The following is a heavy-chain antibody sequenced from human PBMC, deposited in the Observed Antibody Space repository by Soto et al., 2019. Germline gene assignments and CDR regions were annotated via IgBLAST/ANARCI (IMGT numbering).Heavy chain of an antibody. J-gene: IGHJ1*01. CDR1: GFTFSSYT. CDR3: AREMKQLVQEGFLQH. Sequence: PGGSLRLSCAASGFTFSSYTMHWVRQAPGKGLEWVSSISTGSSYIYYADSLKGRFTISRDNAGNSLYLQMNSLRAEDTAVYYCAREMKQLVQEGFLQHWGQGTLVTAPQ. V-gene: IGHV3-21*01. D-gene: IGHD6-13*01. CDR2: ISTGSSYI.